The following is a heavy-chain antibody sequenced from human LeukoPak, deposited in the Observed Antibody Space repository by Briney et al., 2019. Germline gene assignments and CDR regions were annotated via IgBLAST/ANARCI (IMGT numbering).Heavy chain of an antibody. CDR1: GYTFTSYY. Sequence: ASVKVSCKASGYTFTSYYMHWVRQAPGQGLEWMGWINPNSGGTNYAQKFQGWVTMTRDTSISTAYMELSRLRSDDTAVYYCARGRIVVVPAAMGYYYYGMDVWGQGTTVTVSS. CDR3: ARGRIVVVPAAMGYYYYGMDV. V-gene: IGHV1-2*04. CDR2: INPNSGGT. J-gene: IGHJ6*02. D-gene: IGHD2-2*01.